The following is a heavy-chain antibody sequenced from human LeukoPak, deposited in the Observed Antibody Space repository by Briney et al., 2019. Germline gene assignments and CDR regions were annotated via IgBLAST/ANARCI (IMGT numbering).Heavy chain of an antibody. D-gene: IGHD4/OR15-4a*01. CDR2: IFHSGST. Sequence: PSETLSLTCAVSGASVSTSDWWSWVRQPPGKGLEWLGEIFHSGSTNYNPSLKSRVTISVDKSLNQFSLRLNSVTAADTAVYYCTRRFGYGVVGGYFDYWGQGALVTVSS. CDR1: GASVSTSDW. V-gene: IGHV4-4*02. J-gene: IGHJ4*02. CDR3: TRRFGYGVVGGYFDY.